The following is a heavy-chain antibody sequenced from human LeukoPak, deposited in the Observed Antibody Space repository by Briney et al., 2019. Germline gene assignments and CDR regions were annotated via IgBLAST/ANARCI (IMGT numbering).Heavy chain of an antibody. V-gene: IGHV3-74*01. CDR1: GFTFSSYW. CDR2: INTDGSST. CDR3: ARGGYYGSGSYYNPLDY. D-gene: IGHD3-10*01. J-gene: IGHJ4*02. Sequence: PGGSLRPSCAASGFTFSSYWMHWVRQAPGKGLVWVSRINTDGSSTNYADSVKGRFTISRDNAKNTLYLQVNSLRAEDTAVYYCARGGYYGSGSYYNPLDYWGQGTLVTVSS.